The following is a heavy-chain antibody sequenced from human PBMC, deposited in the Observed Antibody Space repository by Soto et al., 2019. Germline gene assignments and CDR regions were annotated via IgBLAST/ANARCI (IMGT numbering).Heavy chain of an antibody. CDR1: GGSFTYYY. CDR2: INHSGDT. CDR3: ARNYYDSGRFGLDP. J-gene: IGHJ5*02. Sequence: PSAALSLTCAFYGGSFTYYYWISIRQPPGKVLEWIGEINHSGDTNYNPSLKSRVTISVDTSKNQFSLKLSSVTAADTAVYYCARNYYDSGRFGLDPWGQGTQVTVSS. D-gene: IGHD3-22*01. V-gene: IGHV4-34*01.